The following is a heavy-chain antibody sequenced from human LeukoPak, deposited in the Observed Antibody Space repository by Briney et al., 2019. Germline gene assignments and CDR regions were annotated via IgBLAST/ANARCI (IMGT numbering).Heavy chain of an antibody. D-gene: IGHD6-6*01. CDR3: ASGTMYSSSSPGDYYYYMDV. Sequence: GASVKVSCKASGYTFTSYAMHWVRQAPGQRLEWMGWINAGNGNTKYSQKFQGRVTITRDTSASTAYMELRSLRSDDTAVYYCASGTMYSSSSPGDYYYYMDVWGKGTTVTVSS. CDR1: GYTFTSYA. V-gene: IGHV1-3*01. CDR2: INAGNGNT. J-gene: IGHJ6*03.